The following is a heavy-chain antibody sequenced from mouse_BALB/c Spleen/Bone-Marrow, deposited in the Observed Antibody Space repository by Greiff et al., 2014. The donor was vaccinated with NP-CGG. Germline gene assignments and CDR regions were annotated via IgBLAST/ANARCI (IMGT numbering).Heavy chain of an antibody. D-gene: IGHD2-1*01. V-gene: IGHV5-6*01. J-gene: IGHJ4*01. Sequence: EVKLVESGGDLVEPGGSLKLSCAASGFTFSSYGMSWVRQTPDKRLEWVATISSGGSYTYYPDSVKGRFTISRDNAKNTLYLQMSSLKSEDTAMYYCARQYGNLGVMDYWGQGTSVTVSS. CDR1: GFTFSSYG. CDR2: ISSGGSYT. CDR3: ARQYGNLGVMDY.